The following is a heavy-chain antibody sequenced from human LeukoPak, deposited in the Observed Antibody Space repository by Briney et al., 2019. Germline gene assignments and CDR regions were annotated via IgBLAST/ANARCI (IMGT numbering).Heavy chain of an antibody. V-gene: IGHV3-7*01. J-gene: IGHJ4*02. CDR2: IKPDGSEK. Sequence: GGSLRLSCAASGFTFSSYWMSWARQAPGKGLEWVANIKPDGSEKYYVDSVKGRFTISRDNAKNSLSLQMNSLRAEDTAVYYCGRDRDNWNDVGGAAYWGQGTLVTVSS. CDR3: GRDRDNWNDVGGAAY. D-gene: IGHD1-20*01. CDR1: GFTFSSYW.